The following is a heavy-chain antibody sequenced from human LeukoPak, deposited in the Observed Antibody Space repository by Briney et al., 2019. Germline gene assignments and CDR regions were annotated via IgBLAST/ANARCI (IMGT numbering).Heavy chain of an antibody. D-gene: IGHD3-3*01. Sequence: GGALRHSCKPSGFISSKYAMSWGRQTPRKGRGRVSIITGSGGNSYYTDSVKGRFTLSRDNSKNTLFLQMNSLRAEDTAVYFCAKKSLWSGPFDYWGQGTLVTVFS. V-gene: IGHV3-23*01. J-gene: IGHJ4*02. CDR3: AKKSLWSGPFDY. CDR2: ITGSGGNS. CDR1: GFISSKYA.